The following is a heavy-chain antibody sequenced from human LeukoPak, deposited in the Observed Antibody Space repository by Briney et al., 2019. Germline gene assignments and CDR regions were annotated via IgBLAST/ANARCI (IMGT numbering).Heavy chain of an antibody. D-gene: IGHD7-27*01. Sequence: PSETLSLTCTVSGGSISSSSYYWGWIRQPPGKGLEWIGSIYYSGSTYYNPSLKSRVTISVDTSKNQFSLKLSSVTAADTAVYYCARVKTNWEMFDYWGQGTLVTVSS. V-gene: IGHV4-39*07. J-gene: IGHJ4*02. CDR2: IYYSGST. CDR3: ARVKTNWEMFDY. CDR1: GGSISSSSYY.